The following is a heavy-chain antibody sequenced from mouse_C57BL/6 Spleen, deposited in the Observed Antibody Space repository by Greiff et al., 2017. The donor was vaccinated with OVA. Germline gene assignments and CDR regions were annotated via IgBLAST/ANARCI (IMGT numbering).Heavy chain of an antibody. J-gene: IGHJ1*03. Sequence: EVMLVESGGGLVKPGGSLKLSCAASGFTFSDYGMHWVRQAPEKGLEWVAYISSGSSTIYYADTVKGRFTISRDNAKNTRFLQMTSLRSEDTALDFCARQKLVHWYFDVWGTGTTVTVSS. V-gene: IGHV5-17*01. CDR3: ARQKLVHWYFDV. CDR2: ISSGSSTI. CDR1: GFTFSDYG.